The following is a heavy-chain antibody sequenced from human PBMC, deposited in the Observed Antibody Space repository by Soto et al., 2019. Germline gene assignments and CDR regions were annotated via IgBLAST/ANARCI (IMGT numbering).Heavy chain of an antibody. CDR1: GGSISSYY. D-gene: IGHD5-12*01. CDR3: ARHIGVATTWDY. V-gene: IGHV4-59*08. Sequence: PETLSLTCTVSGGSISSYYWSWIRQPPGKGLEWIGYIYYSGSTNYNPSLKSRVTISVDTSKNQFSLKLSSVTAVDTAVYYCARHIGVATTWDYWGQGTLVTVSS. CDR2: IYYSGST. J-gene: IGHJ4*02.